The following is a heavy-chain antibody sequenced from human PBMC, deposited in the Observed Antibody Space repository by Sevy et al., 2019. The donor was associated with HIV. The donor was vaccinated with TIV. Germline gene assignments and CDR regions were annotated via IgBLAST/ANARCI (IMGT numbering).Heavy chain of an antibody. CDR1: GFNISPYA. Sequence: GGSLRLSCSASGFNISPYALHWVRQTPGKGLEWLAFISKDGTNKNYADFVKGRFSLSRDNSKNTLYLQKSNLRPEDTAVYYYSTEGYYYDGHCADWFDHWGQGTLVTVSS. CDR2: ISKDGTNK. J-gene: IGHJ5*02. CDR3: STEGYYYDGHCADWFDH. D-gene: IGHD3-22*01. V-gene: IGHV3-30*04.